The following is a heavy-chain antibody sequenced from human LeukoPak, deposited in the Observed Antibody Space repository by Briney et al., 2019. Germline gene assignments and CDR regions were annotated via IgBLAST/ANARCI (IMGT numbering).Heavy chain of an antibody. CDR1: GLIFSRYS. J-gene: IGHJ4*02. CDR3: ARELSQIVWGGLDY. Sequence: PGGSLRLSCAASGLIFSRYSMHWVRQAPGKGLVWVAGIQNDASTENFADSVKGRFTISRDNSKNTVFLQMNSLRVEDTAVYYCARELSQIVWGGLDYGGQGTLVSVSS. D-gene: IGHD2-21*01. CDR2: IQNDASTE. V-gene: IGHV3-33*05.